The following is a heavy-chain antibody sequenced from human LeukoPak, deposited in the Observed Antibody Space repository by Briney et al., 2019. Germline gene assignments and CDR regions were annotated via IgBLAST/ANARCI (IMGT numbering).Heavy chain of an antibody. CDR2: ISSSSSYI. Sequence: GGSLRLSCAASGFTFSSYSMNWVRQAQGKGLEWVSSISSSSSYIYYADSVKGRFTISRDNAKNSLYLQMNSLRAEDTAVYYCARDGYCGGDCYSYWGQGTLVTVSS. V-gene: IGHV3-21*01. D-gene: IGHD2-21*02. J-gene: IGHJ4*02. CDR3: ARDGYCGGDCYSY. CDR1: GFTFSSYS.